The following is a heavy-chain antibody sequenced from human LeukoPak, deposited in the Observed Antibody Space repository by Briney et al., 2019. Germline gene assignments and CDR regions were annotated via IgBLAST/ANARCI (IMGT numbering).Heavy chain of an antibody. Sequence: SETLSLTCAVYGGSFSGYYWSWIRQPPGKGLEWIGEINHSGSTYYNPSLKSRVTISVDTSKNQFSLKLSSVTAADTAVYYCARVRGYSYGPLAGFDPWGQGTLVTVSS. CDR2: INHSGST. V-gene: IGHV4-34*09. J-gene: IGHJ5*02. CDR1: GGSFSGYY. D-gene: IGHD5-18*01. CDR3: ARVRGYSYGPLAGFDP.